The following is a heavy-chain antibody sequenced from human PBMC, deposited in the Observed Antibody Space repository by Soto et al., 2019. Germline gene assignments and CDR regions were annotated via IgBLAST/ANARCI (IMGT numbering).Heavy chain of an antibody. V-gene: IGHV4-4*02. CDR1: GGSINSDNW. J-gene: IGHJ4*02. CDR2: IYHSGGS. Sequence: QVQLQESGPGLVKPSGTLSLTCAVSGGSINSDNWWSWVRQPPGKGLEWIGEIYHSGGSNYKPSLKSRVTLSVHKPNTKFSLKMTSVTAADTAVYYCVANGWFSLEYWGQGTLVIVSS. D-gene: IGHD6-19*01. CDR3: VANGWFSLEY.